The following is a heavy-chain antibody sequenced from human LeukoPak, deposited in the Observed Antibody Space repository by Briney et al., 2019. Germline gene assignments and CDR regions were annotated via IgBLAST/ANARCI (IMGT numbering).Heavy chain of an antibody. J-gene: IGHJ4*01. Sequence: GGTLRLSRAASGFTLNTNDMNGVRRAPGKGVVCGYNMYPWGSQFYHDSVKGRFTVTRDESKNMMFLQMTNQRPDDTAMYYCVRQGGGDNCRWGQGALVTVSS. CDR2: MYPWGSQ. CDR3: VRQGGGDNCR. CDR1: GFTLNTND. D-gene: IGHD4-23*01. V-gene: IGHV3-66*02.